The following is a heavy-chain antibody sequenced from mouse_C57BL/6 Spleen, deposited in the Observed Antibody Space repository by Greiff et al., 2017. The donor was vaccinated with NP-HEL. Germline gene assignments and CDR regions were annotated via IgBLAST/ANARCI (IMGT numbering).Heavy chain of an antibody. J-gene: IGHJ2*01. CDR2: IDPENGDT. D-gene: IGHD2-1*01. V-gene: IGHV14-4*01. Sequence: EVQLQQSGAELVRPGASVKLSCTASGFNIKDDYMHWVKQRPEQGLEWIGWIDPENGDTEYASKFQGKATITADTSSNTAYLQLSSLTSEDTAVYYCTTGGIYYGNLFDDWGQGTTLTVSS. CDR1: GFNIKDDY. CDR3: TTGGIYYGNLFDD.